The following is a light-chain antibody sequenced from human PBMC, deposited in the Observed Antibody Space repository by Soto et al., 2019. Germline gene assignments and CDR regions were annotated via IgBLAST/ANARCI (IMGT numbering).Light chain of an antibody. J-gene: IGKJ3*01. Sequence: EIVMTQSPATLSVSPGERATLSCRASQSVSSNLAWYQQKPGQAPRLLIYGASTRATVIPARFIGSGSGTDFTLTISSLQSEDFAVYYGQQYSNWPITFGPGTKVDIK. CDR2: GAS. CDR3: QQYSNWPIT. CDR1: QSVSSN. V-gene: IGKV3-15*01.